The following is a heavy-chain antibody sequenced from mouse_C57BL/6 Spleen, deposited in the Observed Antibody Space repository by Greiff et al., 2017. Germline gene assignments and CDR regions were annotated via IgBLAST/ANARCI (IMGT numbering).Heavy chain of an antibody. CDR2: INPNNGGT. D-gene: IGHD1-1*01. V-gene: IGHV1-18*01. Sequence: VQLQQSGPELVKPGASVKIPCKASGYTFTDYNMDWVKQSPGKSLEWIGDINPNNGGTNYNQKFKGKATLTVDTSSSTAYMQLRSLTSEDTAVYYCARLITTVVATAHFDYWGQGTTLTVSS. J-gene: IGHJ2*01. CDR3: ARLITTVVATAHFDY. CDR1: GYTFTDYN.